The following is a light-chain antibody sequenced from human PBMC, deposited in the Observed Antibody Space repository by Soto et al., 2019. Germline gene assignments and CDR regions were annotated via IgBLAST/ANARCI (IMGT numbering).Light chain of an antibody. CDR2: DAS. J-gene: IGKJ1*01. CDR3: QQRSNWPPTWT. CDR1: QSVSSY. Sequence: EIVLTQSPATLSLSPGERATLSCRASQSVSSYLAWYQHKPGQPPRLLIYDASNRATGIPARFSGSGSGTDFTLTISSLEPEDFAVYSCQQRSNWPPTWTFGQGTKVEIK. V-gene: IGKV3-11*01.